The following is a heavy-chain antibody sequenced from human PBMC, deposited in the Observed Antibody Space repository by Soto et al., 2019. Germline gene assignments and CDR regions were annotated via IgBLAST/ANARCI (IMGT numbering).Heavy chain of an antibody. CDR2: IYYSGST. CDR1: GGSISSSSYY. D-gene: IGHD3-3*01. J-gene: IGHJ6*02. CDR3: GRVFGVVHPFRESDYGMDV. V-gene: IGHV4-39*01. Sequence: PSETLSLTCTVSGGSISSSSYYWGWIRQPPGKGLEWIGSIYYSGSTYYNPSLKSRVTISVDTSKNQFSLKLSSVTAADTAVYYCGRVFGVVHPFRESDYGMDVWGQGTTVTVSS.